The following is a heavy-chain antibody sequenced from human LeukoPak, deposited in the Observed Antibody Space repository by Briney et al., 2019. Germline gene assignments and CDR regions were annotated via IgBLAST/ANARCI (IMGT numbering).Heavy chain of an antibody. CDR1: GCIFSNYT. CDR3: ARELYCSSTNCNPGNGFAV. J-gene: IGHJ3*01. D-gene: IGHD2-2*01. Sequence: WGSLTLSCAASGCIFSNYTMNWVRQAPGKGLEWVSSFDGGPGYTYYADSLSGRFTVSRENASNSVYLQMNSLRADDTSVYYFARELYCSSTNCNPGNGFAVCGQGTMVTV. CDR2: FDGGPGYT. V-gene: IGHV3-21*01.